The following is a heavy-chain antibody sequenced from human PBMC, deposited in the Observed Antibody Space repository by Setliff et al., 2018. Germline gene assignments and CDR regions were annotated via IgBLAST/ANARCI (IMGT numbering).Heavy chain of an antibody. D-gene: IGHD5-12*01. CDR1: GGSVSDSTYY. J-gene: IGHJ4*02. V-gene: IGHV4-61*10. CDR2: INTSGST. Sequence: SETLSLTCTVSGGSVSDSTYYWSWIRQPAGKGLQWIGRINTSGSTKYNPSLKSRLTISVDTSKNQFSLKLRSVTAADTAVYYCARGGTFRYFDFWGQGAPVTVSS. CDR3: ARGGTFRYFDF.